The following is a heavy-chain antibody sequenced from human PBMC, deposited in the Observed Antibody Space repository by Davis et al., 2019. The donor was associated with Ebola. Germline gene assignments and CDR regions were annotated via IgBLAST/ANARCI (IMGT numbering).Heavy chain of an antibody. V-gene: IGHV3-21*01. CDR1: GFTFSSYA. J-gene: IGHJ4*02. Sequence: GESLKISCAASGFTFSSYAMHWVRQAPGKGLEWVSSTSTTGGSTYYADSVKGRFTISRDDAKKSLYLQMDSLRAEDTAVYYCAQQLGDYGGNALRYWGQGTLVTVSS. D-gene: IGHD4-23*01. CDR3: AQQLGDYGGNALRY. CDR2: TSTTGGST.